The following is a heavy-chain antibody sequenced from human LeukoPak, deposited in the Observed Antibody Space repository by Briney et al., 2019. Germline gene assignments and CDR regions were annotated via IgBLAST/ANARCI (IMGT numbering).Heavy chain of an antibody. CDR1: TSTFSNYW. J-gene: IGHJ4*02. CDR2: IEQHGSET. V-gene: IGHV3-7*01. Sequence: GGSLRLSCAASTSTFSNYWMSWVRQAPGKGLEWVANIEQHGSETYYVDSVKGRFTVSRDNAKNSLYLQMNSLRAEDTAVYYCARLKRGGWEYFDYWGQGTLVTVSS. CDR3: ARLKRGGWEYFDY. D-gene: IGHD6-19*01.